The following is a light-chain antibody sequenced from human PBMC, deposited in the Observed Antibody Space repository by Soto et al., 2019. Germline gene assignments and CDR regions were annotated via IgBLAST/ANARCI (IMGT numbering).Light chain of an antibody. Sequence: DIQMTQSPSTLSASVGDRITITCRASQNIGTSLAWYQQKPGMAPKFLIYGASNLQSGIPSRFSGSGSGTEFSLTISSLPPDDFATYYCQQYNGDSRAFGQGPKVEVK. V-gene: IGKV1-5*03. CDR1: QNIGTS. J-gene: IGKJ1*01. CDR2: GAS. CDR3: QQYNGDSRA.